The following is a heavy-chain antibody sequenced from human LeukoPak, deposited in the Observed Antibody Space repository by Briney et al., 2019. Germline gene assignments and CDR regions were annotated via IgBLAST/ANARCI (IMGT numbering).Heavy chain of an antibody. V-gene: IGHV4-31*02. CDR2: LYYSGST. D-gene: IGHD3-9*01. J-gene: IGHJ4*02. Sequence: SETLSLTCNVSGGSLSSGGYYWSWIRQPPGKGLEWIGYLYYSGSTYYHPSLKSRVTISVDTSKNQLPLAPNSVTAADTAVYHCARDRTGYYISDYRGRGTLVTVSS. CDR1: GGSLSSGGYY. CDR3: ARDRTGYYISDY.